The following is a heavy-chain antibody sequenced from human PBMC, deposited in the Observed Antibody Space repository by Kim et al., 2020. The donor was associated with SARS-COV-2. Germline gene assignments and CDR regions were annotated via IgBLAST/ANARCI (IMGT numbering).Heavy chain of an antibody. V-gene: IGHV3-66*04. J-gene: IGHJ3*02. D-gene: IGHD3-9*01. CDR3: ARPTSDYDILTNDAFDI. Sequence: VKGRFTISRDKSKSTLYLQMDSLRAEDTAVYYCARPTSDYDILTNDAFDIWGQGTMVTVSS.